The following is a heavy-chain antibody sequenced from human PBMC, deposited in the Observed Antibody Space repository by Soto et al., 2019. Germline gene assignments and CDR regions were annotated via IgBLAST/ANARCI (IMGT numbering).Heavy chain of an antibody. V-gene: IGHV4-61*01. CDR2: IYYSGST. Sequence: SETLSLTCTVSGGSVSSGSYYWSWIRQPPGKGLEWIGYIYYSGSTNYNPSLKSRVTISVDTSKNQFSLKLSSVTAADTAVYYCARVSYNWNDFDYWGQGTLVTVSS. J-gene: IGHJ4*02. D-gene: IGHD1-1*01. CDR3: ARVSYNWNDFDY. CDR1: GGSVSSGSYY.